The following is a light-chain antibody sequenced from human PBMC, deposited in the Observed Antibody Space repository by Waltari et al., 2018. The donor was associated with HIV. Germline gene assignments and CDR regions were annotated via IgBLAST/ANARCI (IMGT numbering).Light chain of an antibody. CDR2: SNN. J-gene: IGLJ3*02. CDR1: SSDIGSNT. V-gene: IGLV1-44*01. CDR3: ATWDDSLSGPL. Sequence: QSVLTQPPSASGTPGQRVTFSCSGSSSDIGSNTVTWYQQLPGTAPKLLIYSNNQRPSGVPDRFSGSKSGTSASLAISGLQSGDEADYYCATWDDSLSGPLFGGGTKLTVL.